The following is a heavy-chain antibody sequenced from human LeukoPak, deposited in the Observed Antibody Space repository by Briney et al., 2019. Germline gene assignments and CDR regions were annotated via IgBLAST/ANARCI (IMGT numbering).Heavy chain of an antibody. Sequence: GGSLRLSCAASGFTFSSYSMNWVRQAPGKGLEWVSSISSSSSYIYYADLVKGRFTISRDNAKNSLYLQMNSLRAEDTAVYYCARDDMVSDAFDIWGQGTMVTVSS. CDR1: GFTFSSYS. J-gene: IGHJ3*02. D-gene: IGHD2-8*01. CDR2: ISSSSSYI. CDR3: ARDDMVSDAFDI. V-gene: IGHV3-21*01.